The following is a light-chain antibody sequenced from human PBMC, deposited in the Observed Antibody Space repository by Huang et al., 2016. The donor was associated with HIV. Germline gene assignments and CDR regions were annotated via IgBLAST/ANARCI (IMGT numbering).Light chain of an antibody. V-gene: IGKV1-39*01. J-gene: IGKJ2*01. CDR1: QNINRY. CDR3: QQSAVTPRT. CDR2: GAS. Sequence: DIQITQSPSSLSASVGDRVIITCRASQNINRYLNWYQQQPGKAPKLLISGASKLQSGVPSSFSGSGSGTHFTLAISSLQPEDSATYYCQQSAVTPRTFGQGTKLKI.